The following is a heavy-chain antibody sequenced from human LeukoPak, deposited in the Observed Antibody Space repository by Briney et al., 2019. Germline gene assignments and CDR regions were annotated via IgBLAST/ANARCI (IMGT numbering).Heavy chain of an antibody. J-gene: IGHJ4*02. D-gene: IGHD4-23*01. CDR3: ARGGGYYFDY. CDR2: ISSSSSHT. Sequence: LSLTCAVYGGSFSGYYWSWIRLPPGKGLEWLSYISSSSSHTNYADSVKGRFTISRDNAKNSLYLQMNSLTAEDTAVYYCARGGGYYFDYWGQGTLVTVSS. V-gene: IGHV3-11*06. CDR1: GGSFSGYY.